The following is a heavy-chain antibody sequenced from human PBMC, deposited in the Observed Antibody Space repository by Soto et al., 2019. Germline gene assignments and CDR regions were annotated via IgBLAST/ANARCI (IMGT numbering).Heavy chain of an antibody. D-gene: IGHD2-15*01. Sequence: SETLSLTCTVSGGSISISSYYGGWIRQPPGKGLEWIGSIYYSGSTYYNPSPKSRVTISVDTSKNQFSLKLSSVTAADTAVYYCARRRGNRPYYYYYGMDVWGQGTTVTVSS. J-gene: IGHJ6*02. CDR3: ARRRGNRPYYYYYGMDV. CDR2: IYYSGST. V-gene: IGHV4-39*01. CDR1: GGSISISSYY.